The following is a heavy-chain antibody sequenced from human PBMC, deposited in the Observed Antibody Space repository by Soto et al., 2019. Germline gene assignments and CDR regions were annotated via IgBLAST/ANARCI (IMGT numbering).Heavy chain of an antibody. Sequence: GALRLSCAASGFSFSSYGMHWVRQAPGKGLEWVAVVSDGGIDKYYADSVKGRFTISRDNSKNTLFLQMNSLRADDTPIYYCAKDVSYAGCRGFDHWGQGTLVTVSS. CDR2: VSDGGIDK. CDR1: GFSFSSYG. CDR3: AKDVSYAGCRGFDH. J-gene: IGHJ4*02. D-gene: IGHD2-8*01. V-gene: IGHV3-30*18.